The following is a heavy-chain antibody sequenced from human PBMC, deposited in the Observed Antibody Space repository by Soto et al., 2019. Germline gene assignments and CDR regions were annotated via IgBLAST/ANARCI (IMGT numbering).Heavy chain of an antibody. CDR1: GYTFTSYY. CDR3: ARDYYYESGAFDI. D-gene: IGHD3-22*01. Sequence: QVQLVQSGAEVKKPGASVKVSCKASGYTFTSYYMHWVRQAPGQGLEWMGIINPSGGSTSYAQKFQGRVTKTRDTSTSAVYVELSRLRSEDTEVYYCARDYYYESGAFDIWGQGTMVTVSS. CDR2: INPSGGST. V-gene: IGHV1-46*01. J-gene: IGHJ3*02.